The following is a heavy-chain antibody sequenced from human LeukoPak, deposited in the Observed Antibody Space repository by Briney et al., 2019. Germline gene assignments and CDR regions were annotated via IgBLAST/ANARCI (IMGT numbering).Heavy chain of an antibody. V-gene: IGHV3-74*01. CDR3: ANSRWSGYLDY. CDR2: INSDGSGT. Sequence: GGSLRLSCAASGFAFSRNWMHWVRQAPGKGLVWVSRINSDGSGTTYADFVKGRFTISRDNAKNTLYLQMNSLRAEDTAVYYCANSRWSGYLDYWGQGALVTVSS. D-gene: IGHD3-3*01. J-gene: IGHJ4*02. CDR1: GFAFSRNW.